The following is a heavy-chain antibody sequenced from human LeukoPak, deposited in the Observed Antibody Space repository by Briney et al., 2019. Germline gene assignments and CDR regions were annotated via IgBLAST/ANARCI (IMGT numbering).Heavy chain of an antibody. V-gene: IGHV5-51*01. Sequence: GESLKISCKGSGYSFTSYWIGWVRQMPGKGLEWMGIIYPGDSDTRYSPSFQGQVTISADKSISTAYLQWSSLKASDTAMYYCASGIAEYSYGAPSFYGMDVWGQGTTVTVSS. CDR1: GYSFTSYW. J-gene: IGHJ6*02. D-gene: IGHD5-18*01. CDR2: IYPGDSDT. CDR3: ASGIAEYSYGAPSFYGMDV.